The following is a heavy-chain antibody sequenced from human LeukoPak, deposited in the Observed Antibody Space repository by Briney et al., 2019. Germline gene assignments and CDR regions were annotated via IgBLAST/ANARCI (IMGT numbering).Heavy chain of an antibody. CDR3: ARDPNLHLTYFDY. CDR2: IIPILGIA. CDR1: RGTFSSYA. D-gene: IGHD4/OR15-4a*01. Sequence: SVKVSCKASRGTFSSYAISWVRQAPGQGLEWMGRIIPILGIANYAQKFQGRVTITADKSTSTAYMELSSLRSEDTAVYYCARDPNLHLTYFDYWGQGTLVTVSS. J-gene: IGHJ4*02. V-gene: IGHV1-69*04.